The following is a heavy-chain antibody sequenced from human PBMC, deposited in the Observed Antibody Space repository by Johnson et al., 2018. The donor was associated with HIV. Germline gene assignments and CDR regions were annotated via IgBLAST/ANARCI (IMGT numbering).Heavy chain of an antibody. CDR2: ISGSGGST. CDR3: AKDPEEMATRGDAFDI. D-gene: IGHD5-24*01. CDR1: GFTFDDYG. J-gene: IGHJ3*02. V-gene: IGHV3-23*04. Sequence: VQLVESGGGVVQPGGSLRLSCVASGFTFDDYGMSWVSQAPGKGLEWVSGISGSGGSTYYADSVKGRFTISRDNFKNTLYLQMNSLSTEDTAVHYCAKDPEEMATRGDAFDIWGPGTVVTVSS.